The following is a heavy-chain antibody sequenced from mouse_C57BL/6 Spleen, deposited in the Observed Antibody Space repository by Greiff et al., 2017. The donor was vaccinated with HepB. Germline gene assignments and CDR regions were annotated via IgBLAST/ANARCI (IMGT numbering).Heavy chain of an antibody. V-gene: IGHV6-3*01. J-gene: IGHJ1*03. D-gene: IGHD2-3*01. CDR2: IRLKSDNYAT. CDR3: TGGDGYFHWYFDV. CDR1: GFTFSNYW. Sequence: EVKLVESGGGLVQPGGSMKLSCVASGFTFSNYWMNWVRQSPEKGLEWVAQIRLKSDNYATHYAESVKGRFTISRDDSKSSVYLQMNNLRAEDTGIYYCTGGDGYFHWYFDVWGTGTTVTVSS.